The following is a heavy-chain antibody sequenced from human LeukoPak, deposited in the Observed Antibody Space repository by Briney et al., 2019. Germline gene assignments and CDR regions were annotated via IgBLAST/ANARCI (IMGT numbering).Heavy chain of an antibody. CDR3: ARGLLSTYYYVSVTYYNLPDFDY. CDR1: GYTFTDYY. V-gene: IGHV1-2*02. D-gene: IGHD3-10*01. Sequence: ASVKVSCKASGYTFTDYYMHWVRQAPGQGLEWMGSINPNSDDTDYAQKFQGRVTMTRDSSINTAYMELSRLRSDDTAVYYCARGLLSTYYYVSVTYYNLPDFDYWGQGTLVTVSS. J-gene: IGHJ4*02. CDR2: INPNSDDT.